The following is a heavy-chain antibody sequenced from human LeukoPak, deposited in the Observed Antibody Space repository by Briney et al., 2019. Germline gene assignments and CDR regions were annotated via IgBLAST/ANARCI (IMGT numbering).Heavy chain of an antibody. J-gene: IGHJ4*02. V-gene: IGHV3-74*01. D-gene: IGHD6-13*01. Sequence: GGSLRLSCAASGFTFSSNWMHWVRQGPGKGLVWVSRINSDGSSTNYADSVKGRFIISRDNAKNTLYLQMNSLRAEDTAVYYCAKAGGSAWYEYWGQGSLVTVSS. CDR1: GFTFSSNW. CDR2: INSDGSST. CDR3: AKAGGSAWYEY.